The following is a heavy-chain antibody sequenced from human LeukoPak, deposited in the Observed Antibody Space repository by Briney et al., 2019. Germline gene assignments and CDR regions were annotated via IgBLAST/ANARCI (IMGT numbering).Heavy chain of an antibody. D-gene: IGHD5-18*01. CDR1: GFTFSSYE. CDR3: ARSGYSYENWFDP. J-gene: IGHJ5*02. V-gene: IGHV3-48*03. Sequence: GGSLRLSCAASGFTFSSYEMNWVRQAPGKGLEWVSYISSSGSTIYYADSVKGRFTISRDNSKNTLYLQMNSLRAEDTAVYYCARSGYSYENWFDPWGQGTLVTVSS. CDR2: ISSSGSTI.